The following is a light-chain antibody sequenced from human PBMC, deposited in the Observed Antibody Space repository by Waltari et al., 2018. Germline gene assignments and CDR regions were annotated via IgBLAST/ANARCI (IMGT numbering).Light chain of an antibody. V-gene: IGLV2-23*02. Sequence: QSALNQPASVSGSPEQSITISCPGTSSDVGSYKLVSWYQQHPVKAPKLMISEVNERPSGVSIRFSGSKSVNTASLTISWLQAEDEADYYCCSYAGSNPVLFGGGTKLTVL. CDR2: EVN. CDR3: CSYAGSNPVL. J-gene: IGLJ2*01. CDR1: SSDVGSYKL.